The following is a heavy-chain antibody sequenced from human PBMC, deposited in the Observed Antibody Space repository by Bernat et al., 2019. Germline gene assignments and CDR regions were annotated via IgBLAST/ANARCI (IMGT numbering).Heavy chain of an antibody. D-gene: IGHD4-17*01. CDR1: GYTFTSYG. Sequence: QVQLAQSGAEVKKPGASVKVSCKASGYTFTSYGISWVRQAPGQGLEWMGWISAYNGNTNYAQKLQGRVTMTADTSTRTAYMELRSLRSDDTAVYYCARALYGDYVYYFDYWGQGTLVTVAS. CDR2: ISAYNGNT. V-gene: IGHV1-18*01. J-gene: IGHJ4*02. CDR3: ARALYGDYVYYFDY.